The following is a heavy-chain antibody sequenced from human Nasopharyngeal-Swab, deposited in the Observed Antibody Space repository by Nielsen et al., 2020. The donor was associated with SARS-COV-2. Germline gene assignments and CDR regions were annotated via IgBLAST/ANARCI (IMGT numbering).Heavy chain of an antibody. Sequence: GGSLRLSCVASGFTFSSCAMTWVRQAPGKGLQWLSTISGSGHRTYYADSVKGRFTISRDNSQSTLYLQMNSLRAEDTAVYYCAKDFRHNYDYWSGYFTNWGQGTLVTVSS. CDR1: GFTFSSCA. J-gene: IGHJ4*02. CDR2: ISGSGHRT. V-gene: IGHV3-23*01. CDR3: AKDFRHNYDYWSGYFTN. D-gene: IGHD3-3*01.